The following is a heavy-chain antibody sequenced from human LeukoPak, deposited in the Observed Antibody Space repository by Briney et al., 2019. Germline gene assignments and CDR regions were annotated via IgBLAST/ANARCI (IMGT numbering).Heavy chain of an antibody. CDR3: ARSRSGYYEDY. CDR1: GFTFSSYA. D-gene: IGHD5-12*01. J-gene: IGHJ4*02. Sequence: PGGSLRLSCAASGFTFSSYAMSWVRQAPGKGLEWVSAISGSGGSTYYADSVKGRFTISRDNSKNTLYLQLNSLSAEDTAVYYCARSRSGYYEDYWGQGTLVTVSS. V-gene: IGHV3-23*01. CDR2: ISGSGGST.